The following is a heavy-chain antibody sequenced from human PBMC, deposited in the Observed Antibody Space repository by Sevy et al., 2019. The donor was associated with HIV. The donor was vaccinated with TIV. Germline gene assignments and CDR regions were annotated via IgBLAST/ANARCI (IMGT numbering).Heavy chain of an antibody. CDR3: ARVSMIVVVITDDWGYYFDY. CDR1: GGSISSSGYY. J-gene: IGHJ4*02. CDR2: IYYGGST. Sequence: SETLSLTCTVSGGSISSSGYYWGWIRQPPGKGLEWIGSIYYGGSTYYNPSLKSRITISVDTSKIHFSLKLSSVTAADTAVYYCARVSMIVVVITDDWGYYFDYWGQGTLVTVSS. V-gene: IGHV4-39*02. D-gene: IGHD3-22*01.